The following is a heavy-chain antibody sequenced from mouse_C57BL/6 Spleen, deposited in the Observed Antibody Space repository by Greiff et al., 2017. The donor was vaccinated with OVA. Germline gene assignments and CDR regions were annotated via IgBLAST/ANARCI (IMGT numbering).Heavy chain of an antibody. CDR3: ARYSFITTVVATPLDY. Sequence: EVQLQQSGPELVKPGASVKISCKASGYSFTGYYMNWVKQSPEKSLEWIGEINPSTGGTTYNQKFKAKATLTVDKSSSTAYMQLKRLTSEDSAVYYCARYSFITTVVATPLDYWGQGTTLTVSS. V-gene: IGHV1-42*01. CDR2: INPSTGGT. J-gene: IGHJ2*01. D-gene: IGHD1-1*01. CDR1: GYSFTGYY.